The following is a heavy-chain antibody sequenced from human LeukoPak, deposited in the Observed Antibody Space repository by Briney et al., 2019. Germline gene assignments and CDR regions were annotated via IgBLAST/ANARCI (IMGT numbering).Heavy chain of an antibody. V-gene: IGHV3-23*01. CDR2: VSTSGGST. CDR3: ARDRPLDY. J-gene: IGHJ4*02. CDR1: GLTFSRYA. Sequence: GGSLRLSCAASGLTFSRYAMSWVRQAPGKGLEWVSGVSTSGGSTYYADSVKGRFTISRDNAKNSLYLQMNSLRDEDTAVYYCARDRPLDYWGQGTLVTVSS.